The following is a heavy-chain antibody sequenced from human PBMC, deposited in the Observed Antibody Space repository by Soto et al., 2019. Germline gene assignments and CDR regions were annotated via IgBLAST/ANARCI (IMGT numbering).Heavy chain of an antibody. CDR3: ARDPPYSNSILDC. V-gene: IGHV6-1*01. CDR2: TYYRSKWYN. J-gene: IGHJ4*02. D-gene: IGHD1-26*01. CDR1: GDSVSSNTAA. Sequence: SLTCAISGDSVSSNTAAWNWIRQSPSRGLEWLGRTYYRSKWYNDYAVSVKSRIAINPDTSRNQFSLQLNSVTPEDTAVYYCARDPPYSNSILDCWGQGTLVTVSS.